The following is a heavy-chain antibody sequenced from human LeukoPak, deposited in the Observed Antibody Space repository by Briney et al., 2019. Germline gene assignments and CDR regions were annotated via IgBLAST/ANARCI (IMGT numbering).Heavy chain of an antibody. D-gene: IGHD1-26*01. CDR1: GYSLSELS. V-gene: IGHV1-24*01. Sequence: GASVKVSCKVSGYSLSELSTHWVRQAPGQGLEWMGGFDPGDDETIYAQMFQGRVTMTEDTSTDTAYLELSSLRSEDTAVYFCATEKDLLLDSWGQGTPVTVSS. J-gene: IGHJ5*01. CDR3: ATEKDLLLDS. CDR2: FDPGDDET.